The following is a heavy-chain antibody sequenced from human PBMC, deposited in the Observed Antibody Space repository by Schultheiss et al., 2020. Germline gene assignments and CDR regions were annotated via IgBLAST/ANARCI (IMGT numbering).Heavy chain of an antibody. CDR3: ARVATIKEYYFDY. D-gene: IGHD5-12*01. CDR2: IYYSGST. CDR1: GGSISSGGYY. Sequence: SETLSLTCTVSGGSISSGGYYWSWIRQHPGKGLEWIGYIYYSGSTYYNPSLKSRVTISVDTSKNQFSLKLSSVTAADTAVYYCARVATIKEYYFDYWGQGTLVTVSS. J-gene: IGHJ4*02. V-gene: IGHV4-30-4*08.